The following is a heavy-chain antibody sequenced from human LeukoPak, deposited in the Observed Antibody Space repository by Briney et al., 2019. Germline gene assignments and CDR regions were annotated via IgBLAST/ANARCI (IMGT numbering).Heavy chain of an antibody. D-gene: IGHD3-3*01. J-gene: IGHJ6*02. CDR1: GFGLSPYG. CDR2: ISYDGGKK. V-gene: IGHV3-30*18. Sequence: GGSLRLSCAASGFGLSPYGMHWVRQIPGEGLEWVAVISYDGGKKYSTDSVKGRFTISRDDSQNTVSLQMNSLRTEDTAVYYCAKDHIRNYDYWSAHYRQNQNNYYAMDVWGQGTTVTVSS. CDR3: AKDHIRNYDYWSAHYRQNQNNYYAMDV.